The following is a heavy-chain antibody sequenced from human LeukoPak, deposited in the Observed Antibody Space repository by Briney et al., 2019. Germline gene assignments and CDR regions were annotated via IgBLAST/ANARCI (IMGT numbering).Heavy chain of an antibody. Sequence: SETLSLTCTVSGGSISSYYWSWIRQPPGKGLEWIGYIYFTGSTNYNPSLKSRVTISLDTSKNQFSLKLHSVTAEDTAVYYCAKVLRVWENSGLFDYWGQGTLVTVSS. CDR2: IYFTGST. CDR1: GGSISSYY. CDR3: AKVLRVWENSGLFDY. V-gene: IGHV4-59*01. D-gene: IGHD3-16*01. J-gene: IGHJ4*02.